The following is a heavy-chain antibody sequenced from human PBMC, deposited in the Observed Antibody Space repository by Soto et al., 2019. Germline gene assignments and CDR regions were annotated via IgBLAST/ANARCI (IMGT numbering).Heavy chain of an antibody. CDR2: FSPISVTP. CDR3: ASYDRDSLDCGLDY. J-gene: IGHJ4*02. D-gene: IGHD5-12*01. V-gene: IGHV1-69*01. Sequence: VQLVQSGTEVNQPGSSVRVSCRASGGNFNSYAFSWVRQAPGQGLEWMGGFSPISVTPKYAQKLMDSVTITADESSATYYMGLSSRSPYDTAIYFCASYDRDSLDCGLDYWGQGTRVKVSS. CDR1: GGNFNSYA.